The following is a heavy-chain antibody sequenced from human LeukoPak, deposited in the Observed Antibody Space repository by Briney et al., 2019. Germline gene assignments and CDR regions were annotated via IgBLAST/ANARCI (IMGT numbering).Heavy chain of an antibody. V-gene: IGHV4-4*09. CDR3: ARLGSYHDF. CDR2: IHTSGGS. CDR1: GASISHYY. J-gene: IGHJ4*02. D-gene: IGHD1-26*01. Sequence: PSETLSPTCTVSGASISHYYWSWIRQTPEKGLEWMGHIHTSGGSSPYPSLKSRLTMSIDTSRNQFSLKLTSVTAADTAVYFCARLGSYHDFWGQGALVTVSS.